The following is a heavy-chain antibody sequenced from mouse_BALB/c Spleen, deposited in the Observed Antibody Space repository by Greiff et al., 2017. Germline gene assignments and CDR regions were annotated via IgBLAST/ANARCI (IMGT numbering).Heavy chain of an antibody. D-gene: IGHD2-10*02. CDR1: GFYIKDTY. V-gene: IGHV14-3*02. Sequence: EVQLQQSGAELVKPGASVKLSCTASGFYIKDTYMHWVKQRPEQGLEWIGRIDPANGNTKYDPKFQGKATITADTSSNTAYLQLSSLTSEDTAVYYCASPYGNYALDYWGKGTTLTVSS. CDR2: IDPANGNT. J-gene: IGHJ2*01. CDR3: ASPYGNYALDY.